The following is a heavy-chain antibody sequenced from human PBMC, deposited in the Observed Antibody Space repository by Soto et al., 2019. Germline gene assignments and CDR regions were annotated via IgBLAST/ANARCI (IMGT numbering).Heavy chain of an antibody. Sequence: VKVSCKASGGTFSSYAISWVRQAPGQGLEWMGGIIPIFGTANYAQKFQGRVTITADESTSTAYMELSSLRSEDTAVYYCARRVSYGYYFDYWGQGTLVTVSS. CDR2: IIPIFGTA. J-gene: IGHJ4*02. CDR1: GGTFSSYA. D-gene: IGHD5-18*01. V-gene: IGHV1-69*01. CDR3: ARRVSYGYYFDY.